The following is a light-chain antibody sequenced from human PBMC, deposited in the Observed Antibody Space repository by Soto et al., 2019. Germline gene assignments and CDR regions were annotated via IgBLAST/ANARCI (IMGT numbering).Light chain of an antibody. J-gene: IGLJ7*01. CDR1: SSNIGNNY. Sequence: QSVLTQPPSVSAAPGQKVTISCSGSSSNIGNNYVSWYQQLPGTAPKLLIYENNKRPSGIPDRFSGSKSGTSATLGITGLQTGDEADYYCGTWDSSLSAVFVGGTQLTVL. V-gene: IGLV1-51*02. CDR3: GTWDSSLSAV. CDR2: ENN.